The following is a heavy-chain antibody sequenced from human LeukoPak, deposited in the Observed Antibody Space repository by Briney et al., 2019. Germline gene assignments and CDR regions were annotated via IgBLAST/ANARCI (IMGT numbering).Heavy chain of an antibody. CDR2: INAYNGNT. J-gene: IGHJ6*03. CDR1: NYTFTSYG. V-gene: IGHV1-18*01. D-gene: IGHD2-2*01. Sequence: ASVRVSCKASNYTFTSYGISWVRQAPGQGLEWMAWINAYNGNTNYAQKLQGRVTMTTDTSTSTAYMELRSLRSDDTAVYYCARVQYQLYMGEYYYYYMDVWGKGTTVTVSS. CDR3: ARVQYQLYMGEYYYYYMDV.